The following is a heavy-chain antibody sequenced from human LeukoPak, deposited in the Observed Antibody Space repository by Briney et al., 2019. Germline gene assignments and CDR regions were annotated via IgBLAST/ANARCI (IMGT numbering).Heavy chain of an antibody. V-gene: IGHV3-64*01. Sequence: GGALRLSCAASGFTFSNYAMHWVRQAPGKGLEYVSAVTTDGGSTYYAKSVKGRFTVSRDNSKNTLYLQMGSLRAEDTALYYCARVVSNYEWHAFHSWAQGTLVTVSS. CDR1: GFTFSNYA. J-gene: IGHJ4*02. D-gene: IGHD4/OR15-4a*01. CDR3: ARVVSNYEWHAFHS. CDR2: VTTDGGST.